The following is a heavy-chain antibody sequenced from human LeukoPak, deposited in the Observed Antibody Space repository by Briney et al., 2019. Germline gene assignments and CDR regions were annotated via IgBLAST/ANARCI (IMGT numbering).Heavy chain of an antibody. CDR3: AKRSPYGDYLYYYYYGMDV. V-gene: IGHV3-23*01. CDR1: GFTFSSYA. Sequence: GGSLRLSCAASGFTFSSYAMSWVRQALGKGLEWVSAISGSGGSTYYADSVKGRFTISRDNSKNTLYLQMNSLRAEDTAVYYCAKRSPYGDYLYYYYYGMDVWGQGTTVTVSS. J-gene: IGHJ6*02. CDR2: ISGSGGST. D-gene: IGHD4-17*01.